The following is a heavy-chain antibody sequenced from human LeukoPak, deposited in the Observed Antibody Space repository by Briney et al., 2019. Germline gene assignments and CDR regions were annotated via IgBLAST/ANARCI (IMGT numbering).Heavy chain of an antibody. CDR2: IWYDGSNK. Sequence: GGSLRLSRAASGFTFSSYGMHWVRQAPGKGLEWVAVIWYDGSNKYYADSVKGRFTISRDNAKNSLYLQMNSLRAEDTALYYCAKGPAAFWSGYYLVFWGQGTLVTVSS. V-gene: IGHV3-33*03. D-gene: IGHD3-3*01. CDR1: GFTFSSYG. CDR3: AKGPAAFWSGYYLVF. J-gene: IGHJ4*02.